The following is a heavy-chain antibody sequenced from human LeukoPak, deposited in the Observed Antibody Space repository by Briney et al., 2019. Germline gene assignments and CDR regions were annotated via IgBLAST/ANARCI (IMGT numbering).Heavy chain of an antibody. CDR1: GFTFSSYW. J-gene: IGHJ4*02. CDR3: AKDIEPSSGWYDIDY. V-gene: IGHV3-43D*03. CDR2: ISWDGGST. D-gene: IGHD6-19*01. Sequence: PGGSLRLSCAASGFTFSSYWMHWVRQAPGKGLEWVSLISWDGGSTYYADSVKGRFTISRDNSKNSLYLQMNSLRAEDTALYYCAKDIEPSSGWYDIDYWGQGTLVTVSS.